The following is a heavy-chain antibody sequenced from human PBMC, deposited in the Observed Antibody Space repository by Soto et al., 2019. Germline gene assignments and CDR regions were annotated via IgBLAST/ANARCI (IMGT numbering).Heavy chain of an antibody. Sequence: QVQLQESGPGLVKPSGTLSLTCAVSGGSISSSNWWSWVRQPPGKGLEWIGEISHSGSTNYDPSLKSRVTMSLDKSRNQFSLKLSSVTAADTAVYFCARYSSEYYFDYWGPGTLVTVSS. J-gene: IGHJ4*02. CDR2: ISHSGST. V-gene: IGHV4-4*02. D-gene: IGHD6-25*01. CDR3: ARYSSEYYFDY. CDR1: GGSISSSNW.